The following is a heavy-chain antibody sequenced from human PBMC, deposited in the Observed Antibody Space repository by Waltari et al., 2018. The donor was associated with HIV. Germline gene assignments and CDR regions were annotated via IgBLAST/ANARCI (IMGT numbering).Heavy chain of an antibody. V-gene: IGHV3-30*18. D-gene: IGHD6-19*01. Sequence: QVQLVESGGGVVQPGRSLRLSCAASGFPFVAYGMPWVRQAPGKGLEWVAVIWYNGNTKFYADSVKGRFTISRDNSKNTLYLQMNSLRGEDTAIYYCAKDLEGSGSLGAAHWGQGILVTVSS. CDR3: AKDLEGSGSLGAAH. J-gene: IGHJ4*02. CDR2: IWYNGNTK. CDR1: GFPFVAYG.